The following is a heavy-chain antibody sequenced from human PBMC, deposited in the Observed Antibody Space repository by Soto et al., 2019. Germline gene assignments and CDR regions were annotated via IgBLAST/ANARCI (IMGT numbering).Heavy chain of an antibody. J-gene: IGHJ4*02. V-gene: IGHV3-23*01. Sequence: PGGSLRLSCAASGFTFSSYAMSWVRQAPGKGLEWVSAISGSGGSTYYADSVKGRFTISRDNSKNTLYLQMNSLRAEDTAVYYCAKDHRRGSSWYSHSGNYYFYYWGQGTLVTVAS. CDR3: AKDHRRGSSWYSHSGNYYFYY. CDR2: ISGSGGST. D-gene: IGHD6-13*01. CDR1: GFTFSSYA.